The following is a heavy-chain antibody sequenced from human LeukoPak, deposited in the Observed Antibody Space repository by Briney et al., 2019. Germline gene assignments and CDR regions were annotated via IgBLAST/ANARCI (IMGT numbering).Heavy chain of an antibody. J-gene: IGHJ6*02. Sequence: GGSLRLSCAASGFTVSSTYMSWVRQAPGKGLEWVSVIYSGGSTYYADSVKGRFTISRDNSRNTLYLQMNSLRAEDTAVYYCASPISSTSHPGFYYYYGMDVWGQGTTVTVSS. V-gene: IGHV3-53*01. CDR3: ASPISSTSHPGFYYYYGMDV. CDR2: IYSGGST. CDR1: GFTVSSTY. D-gene: IGHD2-2*01.